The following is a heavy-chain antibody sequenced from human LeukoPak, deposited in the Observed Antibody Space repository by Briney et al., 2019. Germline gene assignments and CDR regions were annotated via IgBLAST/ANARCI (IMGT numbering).Heavy chain of an antibody. CDR1: GFTFSSYW. V-gene: IGHV3-7*01. D-gene: IGHD3-9*01. Sequence: PGGSLRLSCAASGFTFSSYWMSWVRQAPGKGLEWVANIKHDGSEKYYVDSVKGRFTISRDNAKNSLYLQMNSLRAEDTAVYYCAREDYDILTGYYSYGWFDPWGQGTLVTVSS. CDR3: AREDYDILTGYYSYGWFDP. CDR2: IKHDGSEK. J-gene: IGHJ5*02.